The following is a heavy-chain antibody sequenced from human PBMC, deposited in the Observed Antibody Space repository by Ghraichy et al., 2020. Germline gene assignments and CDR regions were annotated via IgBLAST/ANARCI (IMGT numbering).Heavy chain of an antibody. V-gene: IGHV4-34*01. D-gene: IGHD2-2*01. CDR1: GGSFSGYY. J-gene: IGHJ4*02. Sequence: SETPSLTCAVYGGSFSGYYWSWIRQPPGKGLEWIGEINHSGSTNYNPSLKSRVTISVDTSKNQFSLKLSSVTAADTAVYYCARGGRVCSSTSCYRYRFVDYWGQGTLVTVSS. CDR2: INHSGST. CDR3: ARGGRVCSSTSCYRYRFVDY.